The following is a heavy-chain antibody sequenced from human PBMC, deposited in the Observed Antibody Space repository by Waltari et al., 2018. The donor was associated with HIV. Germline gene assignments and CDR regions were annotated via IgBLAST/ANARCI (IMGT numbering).Heavy chain of an antibody. CDR3: ARDRGGSSSLVPDS. CDR1: GFTFKNHG. CDR2: IWYDGSNK. V-gene: IGHV3-33*01. Sequence: QLQLVESGGGVVQPGRCLRLSCAAYGFTFKNHGMHWVRQAPGKGLEWVAVIWYDGSNKYYADSVKGRFTISRDNSKNRLYLQMNSLRAEDTAVYYCARDRGGSSSLVPDSWGQGTLVTVSS. J-gene: IGHJ4*02. D-gene: IGHD6-6*01.